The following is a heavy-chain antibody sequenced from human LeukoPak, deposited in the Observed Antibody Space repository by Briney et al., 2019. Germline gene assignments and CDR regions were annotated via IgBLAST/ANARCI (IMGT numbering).Heavy chain of an antibody. J-gene: IGHJ5*02. D-gene: IGHD3-16*01. V-gene: IGHV4-59*01. CDR1: GGSISSYY. Sequence: PSETLSLTCTVSGGSISSYYWSWIRQPPGKGLEWIGYIYYSGSTNYNPSLKSRVTISVDTSKNQFSLKLSSVTAADTAVYYCARDPSVGGWFDPWGQGTLVTVSS. CDR3: ARDPSVGGWFDP. CDR2: IYYSGST.